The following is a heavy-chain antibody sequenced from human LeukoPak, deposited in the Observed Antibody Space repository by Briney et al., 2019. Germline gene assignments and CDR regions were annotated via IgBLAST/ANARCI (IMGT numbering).Heavy chain of an antibody. Sequence: GGSLRLSCAASGFTFSNYWMHWVRQAPGKGLEWVPAISGSGGSTYYADSVKGRFTISRDNSKNTLYLQMNSLRAEDTAVYYCARGHYGDYVFDYWGQGTLVTVSS. J-gene: IGHJ4*02. V-gene: IGHV3-23*01. CDR1: GFTFSNYW. CDR3: ARGHYGDYVFDY. D-gene: IGHD4-17*01. CDR2: ISGSGGST.